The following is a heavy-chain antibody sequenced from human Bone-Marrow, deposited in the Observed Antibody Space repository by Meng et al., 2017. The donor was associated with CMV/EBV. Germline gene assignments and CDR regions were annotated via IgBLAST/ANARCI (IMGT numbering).Heavy chain of an antibody. V-gene: IGHV1-2*02. J-gene: IGHJ4*02. D-gene: IGHD5-12*01. Sequence: ASVKVSCKASGYTFTGYYMHWVRQAPGQGLEWMGWINPNSGGTNYAQKFQGRVTMTRDTSISTAYMELSRLRSDDTAVYYCARMTIGGEVATIYSFDYWGQGTLVTVSS. CDR3: ARMTIGGEVATIYSFDY. CDR1: GYTFTGYY. CDR2: INPNSGGT.